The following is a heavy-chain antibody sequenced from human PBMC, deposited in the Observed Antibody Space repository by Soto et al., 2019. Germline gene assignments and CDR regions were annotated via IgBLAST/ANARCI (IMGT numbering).Heavy chain of an antibody. CDR3: ATDSSGYYKSGCFDY. CDR2: FDPEDGET. D-gene: IGHD3-22*01. J-gene: IGHJ4*02. V-gene: IGHV1-24*01. CDR1: GYTLTELS. Sequence: ASVKVSCKVSGYTLTELSMHWVRQAPGKGIEWMGGFDPEDGETIYAQKFQGRVTMTEDTSTDTAYMELSSLRSEGTAVYYCATDSSGYYKSGCFDYWGQGTMVTVSS.